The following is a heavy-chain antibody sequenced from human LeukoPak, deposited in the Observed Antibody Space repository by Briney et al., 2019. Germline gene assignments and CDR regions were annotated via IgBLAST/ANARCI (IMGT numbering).Heavy chain of an antibody. V-gene: IGHV3-23*01. CDR3: AKGYSGYFQH. D-gene: IGHD4-11*01. CDR1: GFTFRSYA. Sequence: GASLRLSCAASGFTFRSYAMSWVRQAPGKGLKWVSAISGSGGSTYYEDSVKGRFTISRDNSKNTLYLQMNSLRAEDTAVYYCAKGYSGYFQHWGQGTLVTVSS. CDR2: ISGSGGST. J-gene: IGHJ1*01.